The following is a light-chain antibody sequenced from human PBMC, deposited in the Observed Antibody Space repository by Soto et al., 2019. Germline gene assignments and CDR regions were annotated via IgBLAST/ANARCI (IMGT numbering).Light chain of an antibody. J-gene: IGKJ1*01. CDR1: QSVSSN. CDR3: LQYNNWPPRA. CDR2: GAS. V-gene: IGKV3-15*01. Sequence: EIVMTQSPATLSVSPGERATLSCRASQSVSSNLAWYQQKPGQAPRLLIYGASTRAAGIPARFSGSGSGTDFTLTITSLQSEDFGVYYCLQYNNWPPRAFGQGTKVDIK.